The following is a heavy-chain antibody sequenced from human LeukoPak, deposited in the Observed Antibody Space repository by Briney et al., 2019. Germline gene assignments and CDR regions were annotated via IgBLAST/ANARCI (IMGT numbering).Heavy chain of an antibody. CDR1: GFTFSSYG. CDR3: ARDSSGFHFYFDL. V-gene: IGHV3-33*01. Sequence: PGGSLRLSCAASGFTFSSYGMHWVRQAPGKGLEWVAVIWYDGSNKYYADSVKGRFTISRDNSKNTLYLQMNSLRAEDTAVYYCARDSSGFHFYFDLWGQGILVTVSS. D-gene: IGHD3-22*01. J-gene: IGHJ4*02. CDR2: IWYDGSNK.